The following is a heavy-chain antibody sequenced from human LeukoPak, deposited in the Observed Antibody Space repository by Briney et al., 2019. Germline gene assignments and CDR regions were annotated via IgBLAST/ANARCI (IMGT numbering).Heavy chain of an antibody. CDR2: ISSSSSYI. CDR3: AREKVAAASAFEL. CDR1: GFTFSSYS. D-gene: IGHD6-13*01. J-gene: IGHJ3*01. Sequence: GGSLTLSCAASGFTFSSYSMNWVRQAPGKGLEWVSSISSSSSYIYYADSVKGRFTISRDNAKNSLYLQMNSLRAEDTAVYYCAREKVAAASAFELWGQGTMVTVSS. V-gene: IGHV3-21*01.